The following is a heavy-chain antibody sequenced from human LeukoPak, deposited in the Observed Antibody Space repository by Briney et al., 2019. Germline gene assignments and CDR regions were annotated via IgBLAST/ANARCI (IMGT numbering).Heavy chain of an antibody. CDR1: GFTFSSYG. D-gene: IGHD6-19*01. CDR3: AKVGDSSGWYPDY. Sequence: GGSLRLSCAASGFTFSSYGMHWVRQAPGKGLEWVAVISYDGSNKYYADSVKGRFTISGDNSKNTLYLQMNSLRAEDTAVYYCAKVGDSSGWYPDYWGQGTLVTVSS. J-gene: IGHJ4*02. V-gene: IGHV3-30*18. CDR2: ISYDGSNK.